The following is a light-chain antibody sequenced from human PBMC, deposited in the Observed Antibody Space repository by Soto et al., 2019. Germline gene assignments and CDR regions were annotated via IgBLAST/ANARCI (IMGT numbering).Light chain of an antibody. V-gene: IGKV3-11*01. CDR2: DAS. CDR1: QTVRNNY. CDR3: QHYNNYSPGT. J-gene: IGKJ1*01. Sequence: EFVLTQSPGTLSLSPGERATLSCRASQTVRNNYLAWYQQKPGQAPRLLIYDASNRATGIPARFSGSGSGTDFTLTISSLEPEDFASYYCQHYNNYSPGTFGQGTKVDIK.